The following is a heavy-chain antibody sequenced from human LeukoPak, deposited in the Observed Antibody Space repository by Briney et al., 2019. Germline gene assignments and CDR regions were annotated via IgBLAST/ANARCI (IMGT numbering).Heavy chain of an antibody. D-gene: IGHD3-22*01. CDR1: GFTLSDNY. V-gene: IGHV3-11*04. CDR3: ARDWRDSSGKFPNDAFDI. J-gene: IGHJ3*02. Sequence: GGSLRLSCAASGFTLSDNYMSWIRQAPGKGLEWVSYISSSGSIYYADSVKGRFTISRDNAKNSLYLQMNSLRAEDTAVYYCARDWRDSSGKFPNDAFDIWGQGTMVTVSS. CDR2: ISSSGSI.